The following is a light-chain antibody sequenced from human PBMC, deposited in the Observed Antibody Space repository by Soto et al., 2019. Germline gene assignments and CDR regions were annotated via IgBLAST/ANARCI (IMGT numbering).Light chain of an antibody. V-gene: IGKV3D-11*01. CDR2: DAS. CDR3: QQRSNWHPIT. Sequence: EIVLTQSPATLSLSPGERATLSCRASQGVSSYLAWYQQKPGQAPRLLIYDASNRATGIPARFSGSGPGTDFTRTISSLEPEEFAVYYCQQRSNWHPITFGQGTRLEIK. CDR1: QGVSSY. J-gene: IGKJ5*01.